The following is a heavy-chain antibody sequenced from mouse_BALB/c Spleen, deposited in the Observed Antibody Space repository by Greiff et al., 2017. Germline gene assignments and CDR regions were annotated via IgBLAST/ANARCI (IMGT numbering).Heavy chain of an antibody. V-gene: IGHV1-55*01. J-gene: IGHJ1*01. Sequence: QVQLQQPGAELVKPGTSVKLSCKASGYNFTSYWINWVKLRPGQGLEWIGDIYPGSGSTNYNEKFKSKATLTVDTSSSTAYMQLSSLASEDSALYYCARWGTTVVAYWYFDVWGAGTTVTVSS. CDR3: ARWGTTVVAYWYFDV. CDR1: GYNFTSYW. D-gene: IGHD1-1*01. CDR2: IYPGSGST.